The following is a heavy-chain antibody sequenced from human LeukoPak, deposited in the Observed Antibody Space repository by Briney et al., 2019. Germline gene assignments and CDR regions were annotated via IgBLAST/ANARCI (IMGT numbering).Heavy chain of an antibody. V-gene: IGHV1-46*01. CDR3: ATGIAAALGYFDY. J-gene: IGHJ4*02. CDR1: GYTFTSNY. D-gene: IGHD6-13*01. CDR2: ISPSGGST. Sequence: ASVKVSCKAFGYTFTSNYMHWVRQAPGQGPEWMGVISPSGGSTTYAQKFQGRVTLTRDMSTSTDYLELSSLRSEDTAVYYCATGIAAALGYFDYWGQGTLVTVSS.